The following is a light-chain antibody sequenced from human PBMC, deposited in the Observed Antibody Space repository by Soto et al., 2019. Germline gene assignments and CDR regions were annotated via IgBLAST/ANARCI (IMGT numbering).Light chain of an antibody. J-gene: IGKJ1*01. CDR3: HQYDRFPHT. CDR2: KAS. Sequence: DVQMTQSPSTLSAYVGDRVTITCGTSQTINDWLAWYQQKPGKAPSLLIYKASTLESGVPLRFSGSGSGTEFTLTISNLQPDDFATFYCHQYDRFPHTFGQGTKVDIK. V-gene: IGKV1-5*03. CDR1: QTINDW.